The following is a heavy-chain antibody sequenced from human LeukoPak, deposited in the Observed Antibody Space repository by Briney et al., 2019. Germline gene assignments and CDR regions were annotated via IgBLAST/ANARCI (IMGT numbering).Heavy chain of an antibody. CDR3: ARSIFGGYYYYYYMDV. J-gene: IGHJ6*03. Sequence: ASVKVSCKASGYTFTSYDIHWVRQATGQGLEWMGRMNPNRGDTDYAQKFQGRVTMTRDTSISTAYMELSSLRSEDTAVYYCARSIFGGYYYYYYMDVWGKGTTVTVSS. CDR2: MNPNRGDT. D-gene: IGHD3-10*01. V-gene: IGHV1-8*01. CDR1: GYTFTSYD.